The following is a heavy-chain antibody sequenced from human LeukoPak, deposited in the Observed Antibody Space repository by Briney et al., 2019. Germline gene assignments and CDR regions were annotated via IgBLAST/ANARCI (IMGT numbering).Heavy chain of an antibody. CDR1: GGSFSDYH. V-gene: IGHV4-34*01. J-gene: IGHJ5*02. D-gene: IGHD1-1*01. Sequence: PSETLSLTCAVYGGSFSDYHWTWIRQPPGKGLEWIGEINHSGSTNYNPSLKSRVTISVDTSKNQFSLKLSSVTAADTAVYYCARARPLQRPAWFDPWGQGTLVTVSS. CDR3: ARARPLQRPAWFDP. CDR2: INHSGST.